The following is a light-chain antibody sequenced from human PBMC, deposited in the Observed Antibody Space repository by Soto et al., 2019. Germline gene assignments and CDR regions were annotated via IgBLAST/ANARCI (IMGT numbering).Light chain of an antibody. CDR3: QQYGSSPRT. CDR1: QSVSSNY. Sequence: EIVLTQSPGTLSLSPGERATLSCRASQSVSSNYLAWYQQKPGQAPRLLIYGASSRATGIPHRFSGSCSGTDFTLTISSLEPEDFSVYYCQQYGSSPRTFGQGPKVQIK. CDR2: GAS. J-gene: IGKJ1*01. V-gene: IGKV3-20*01.